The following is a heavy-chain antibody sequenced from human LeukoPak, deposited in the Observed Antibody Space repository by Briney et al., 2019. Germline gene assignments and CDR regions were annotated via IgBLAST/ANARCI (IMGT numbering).Heavy chain of an antibody. D-gene: IGHD3-9*01. CDR1: GFXVSNNY. V-gene: IGHV3-66*01. J-gene: IGHJ1*01. CDR2: IYSGGTT. CDR3: AKDPPLYFDWPEGYFQH. Sequence: GGSLRLSCAASGFXVSNNYISWVRQAPGKGLEWVSLIYSGGTTSYTDSVRDRFTISRDNSKNTLYVQMNSLRAEDTAVYHCAKDPPLYFDWPEGYFQHWGQGSLVTVSS.